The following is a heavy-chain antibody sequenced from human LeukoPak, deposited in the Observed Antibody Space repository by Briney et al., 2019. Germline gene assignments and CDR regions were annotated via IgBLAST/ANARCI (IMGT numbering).Heavy chain of an antibody. J-gene: IGHJ4*02. V-gene: IGHV3-30*02. Sequence: GGSLRLSCAASGFTFGNHGIHWVRQAPGKGLEWVAFILWNGSNKFFVDSVEGRFTISRDNYRNTVSLQMNNLRAEDTAMYYCARAVDEWTGYYMDFWGQGTLVTVSS. CDR3: ARAVDEWTGYYMDF. D-gene: IGHD3/OR15-3a*01. CDR2: ILWNGSNK. CDR1: GFTFGNHG.